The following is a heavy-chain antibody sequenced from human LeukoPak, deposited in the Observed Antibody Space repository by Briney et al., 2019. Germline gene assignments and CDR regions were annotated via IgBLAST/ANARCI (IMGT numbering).Heavy chain of an antibody. J-gene: IGHJ3*02. CDR3: ARARDYGSGKANAFDI. D-gene: IGHD3-10*01. Sequence: PGGSLRLSCTASGFTFGDYAMSWVRQAPGKGLEWVANIKRDGSEKYYVDSVKGRFTISRDNAENSLYLQMNSLRAEDTAVYYCARARDYGSGKANAFDIWGQGTMVTVSS. CDR2: IKRDGSEK. CDR1: GFTFGDYA. V-gene: IGHV3-7*05.